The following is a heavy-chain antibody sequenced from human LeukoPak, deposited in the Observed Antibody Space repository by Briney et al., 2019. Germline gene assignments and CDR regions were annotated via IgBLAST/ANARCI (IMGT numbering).Heavy chain of an antibody. Sequence: ASVRVSCKAPGYTFTSYDINWVRQATGQGLEWMGWMNPNSGNTDYAQKFQGRVTMTRNTSISTAYMELSSLRSEDTAMYYCARGLTVTTQLAGYWGQGTLVTVSS. D-gene: IGHD4-17*01. CDR3: ARGLTVTTQLAGY. V-gene: IGHV1-8*01. CDR1: GYTFTSYD. J-gene: IGHJ4*02. CDR2: MNPNSGNT.